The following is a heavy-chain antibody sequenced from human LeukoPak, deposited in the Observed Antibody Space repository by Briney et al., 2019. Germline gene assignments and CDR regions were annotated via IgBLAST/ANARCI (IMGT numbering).Heavy chain of an antibody. V-gene: IGHV1-69*13. CDR2: IIPIFGTA. Sequence: ASVKVSCKASGGTFSSYAISWVRQAPGQGLEWMGGIIPIFGTANYAQKFQGRVTITADESTSTAYMELSSLRSEDTAVYYCARVRDGYNSLDYWGQGTPVTVSS. D-gene: IGHD5-24*01. CDR3: ARVRDGYNSLDY. J-gene: IGHJ4*02. CDR1: GGTFSSYA.